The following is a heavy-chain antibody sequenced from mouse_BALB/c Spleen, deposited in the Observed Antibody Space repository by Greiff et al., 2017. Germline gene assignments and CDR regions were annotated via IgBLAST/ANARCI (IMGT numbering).Heavy chain of an antibody. D-gene: IGHD1-1*01. J-gene: IGHJ4*01. CDR2: INPSTGYT. CDR1: GYTFTSYW. Sequence: QVQLQQSGAELAKPGASVKMSCKASGYTFTSYWMHWVKQRPGQGLEWIVYINPSTGYTEYNQKFKDKATLTADKSSSTAYMQLSSLTSEDSAVYYCASTTGYAMDYWGQGTSVTVSS. V-gene: IGHV1-7*01. CDR3: ASTTGYAMDY.